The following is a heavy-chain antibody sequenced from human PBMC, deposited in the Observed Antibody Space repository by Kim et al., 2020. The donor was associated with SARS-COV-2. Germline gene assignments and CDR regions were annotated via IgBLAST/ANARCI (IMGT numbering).Heavy chain of an antibody. D-gene: IGHD3-9*01. J-gene: IGHJ6*02. CDR3: ARDIGDYDILTGYFYYYGMDV. CDR1: GFTFSSYS. CDR2: ISSSSSTI. V-gene: IGHV3-48*02. Sequence: GGSLRLSCAASGFTFSSYSMNWVRQAPGKGLEWVSYISSSSSTIYYADSVKGRFTISRDNAKNSLYLQMNSLRDEDTAVYYCARDIGDYDILTGYFYYYGMDVWGQGTTVTVSS.